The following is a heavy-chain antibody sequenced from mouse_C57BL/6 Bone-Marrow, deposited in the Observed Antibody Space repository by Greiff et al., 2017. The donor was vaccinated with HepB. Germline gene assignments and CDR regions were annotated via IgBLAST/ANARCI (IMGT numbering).Heavy chain of an antibody. CDR3: TPTTVVAKFDY. CDR1: GFTFSNYW. Sequence: EVKLMESGGGLVQPGGSMKLSCVASGFTFSNYWMNWVRQSPEKGLEWVAQIRLKSDNYATHYAESVKGRFTISRDDSKSSVYLQMNNLRAEDTGSYYCTPTTVVAKFDYWGQGTLVTVPA. D-gene: IGHD1-1*01. J-gene: IGHJ3*01. V-gene: IGHV6-3*01. CDR2: IRLKSDNYAT.